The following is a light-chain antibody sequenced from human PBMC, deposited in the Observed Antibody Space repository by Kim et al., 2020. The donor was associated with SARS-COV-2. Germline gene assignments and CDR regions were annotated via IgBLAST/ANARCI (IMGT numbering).Light chain of an antibody. CDR3: MQATQSIT. J-gene: IGKJ5*01. V-gene: IGKV2-24*01. CDR2: RIS. CDR1: HSLVHRDGNTY. Sequence: QPASISCRSSHSLVHRDGNTYLSWLQQRPGQPPRLLIYRISNRLSGVPDRFSGSGAGTDFTLKISRVEADDVGVYCCMQATQSITFGQGTRLEIK.